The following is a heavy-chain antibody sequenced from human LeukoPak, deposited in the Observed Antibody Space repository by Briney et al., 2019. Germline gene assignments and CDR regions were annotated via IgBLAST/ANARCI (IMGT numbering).Heavy chain of an antibody. CDR2: TQNKANSYTM. J-gene: IGHJ3*02. CDR1: GFIFSDQY. D-gene: IGHD1-7*01. CDR3: VRRNYVAFDI. V-gene: IGHV3-72*01. Sequence: GGSLRLSCAVSGFIFSDQYMDWVRQAPGRGLEWVGRTQNKANSYTMDYAASVRGRFTISRDDSKNSLSLQMNSLKTEDTAVYYCVRRNYVAFDIWGQGTMVIVSS.